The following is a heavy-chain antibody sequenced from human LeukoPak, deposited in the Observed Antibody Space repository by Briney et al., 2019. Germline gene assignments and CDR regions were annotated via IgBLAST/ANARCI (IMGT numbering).Heavy chain of an antibody. CDR3: AKDTSYQLLYYFDY. CDR1: GFTFDDYA. CDR2: ISWNSGSI. Sequence: GRSLRLSCAASGFTFDDYAMHWVRQAPGKGLEWVSGISWNSGSIGYADSVKGRFTISRDNAKNSLYLQMNSLGAEDTALYYCAKDTSYQLLYYFDYWGQGTLVTVSS. J-gene: IGHJ4*02. V-gene: IGHV3-9*01. D-gene: IGHD2-2*01.